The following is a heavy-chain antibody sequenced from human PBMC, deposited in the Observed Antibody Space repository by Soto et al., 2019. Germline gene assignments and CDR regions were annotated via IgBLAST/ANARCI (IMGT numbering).Heavy chain of an antibody. CDR3: AKGTRYASSSFRMDY. CDR2: ISYDGSNT. Sequence: QVQLVESGGGVVQPGRSLRLSCAASGFTFSNYGMHWVRQAPGKGLEWVAVISYDGSNTYYADSVKGRFTISRDKSENTLYVQMNSLRPEDTAVYYCAKGTRYASSSFRMDYWGQGTLVTVSS. D-gene: IGHD6-6*01. CDR1: GFTFSNYG. J-gene: IGHJ4*02. V-gene: IGHV3-30*18.